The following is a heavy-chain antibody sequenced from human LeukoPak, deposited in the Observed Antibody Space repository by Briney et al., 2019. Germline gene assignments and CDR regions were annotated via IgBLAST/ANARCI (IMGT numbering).Heavy chain of an antibody. J-gene: IGHJ5*02. CDR2: IIPILGIA. D-gene: IGHD2-2*01. CDR3: ARGDCSSTSCYLDP. CDR1: GGTFSSYA. V-gene: IGHV1-69*04. Sequence: SVKVSCKASGGTFSSYAISWVRQAPGQGLEWMGRIIPILGIANYAQKFQGRVTITADKSTSTAYMELSSLRSEDTAVYYCARGDCSSTSCYLDPWGQGTLVTVSS.